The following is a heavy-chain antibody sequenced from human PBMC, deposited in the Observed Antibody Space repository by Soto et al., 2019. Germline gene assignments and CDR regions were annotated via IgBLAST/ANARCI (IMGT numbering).Heavy chain of an antibody. CDR2: MYYSGTT. CDR3: ARHPSLYTHRDF. D-gene: IGHD2-21*02. V-gene: IGHV4-39*01. Sequence: QVQLEESGPGLVKPSETLSLICNVSGASITSGSYYWAWIRQPPGKGLEWIGSMYYSGTTHYNSLLEPRVSISADRTKNHFSLNLRSVTAADTATYFCARHPSLYTHRDFWGQGILVTVSS. J-gene: IGHJ1*01. CDR1: GASITSGSYY.